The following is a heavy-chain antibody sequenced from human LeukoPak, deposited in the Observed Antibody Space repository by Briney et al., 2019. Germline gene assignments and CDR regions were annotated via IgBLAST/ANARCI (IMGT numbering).Heavy chain of an antibody. Sequence: GGSLRLSCAASGFTFSSYSMNWVRQAPGKGLEWVSSISSSSSYIYYADSVKGRFTISRDNAKNSLYLQMNSLRAEDTAVYYCARDPLRVVVAATGGRYWGQGTLVTVSS. CDR2: ISSSSSYI. CDR1: GFTFSSYS. CDR3: ARDPLRVVVAATGGRY. J-gene: IGHJ4*02. D-gene: IGHD2-15*01. V-gene: IGHV3-21*01.